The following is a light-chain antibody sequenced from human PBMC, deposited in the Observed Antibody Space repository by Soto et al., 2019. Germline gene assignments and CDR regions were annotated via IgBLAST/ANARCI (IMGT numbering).Light chain of an antibody. Sequence: DIQMTQSPSSLSASVGDRVTITCRASQGMRNDLGWYQQKPGKATKRRIYTASSLESGVTSTFSGSGSGTEFTLTISSLQPEDFATYYCLEHNSYPWTFGQGTKVEIK. CDR2: TAS. CDR1: QGMRND. J-gene: IGKJ1*01. V-gene: IGKV1-17*01. CDR3: LEHNSYPWT.